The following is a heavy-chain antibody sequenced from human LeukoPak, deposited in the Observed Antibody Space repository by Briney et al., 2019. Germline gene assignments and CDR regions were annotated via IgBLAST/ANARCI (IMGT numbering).Heavy chain of an antibody. Sequence: YYSGSTNYNPSLKSRVTISVDTSKNQFSLKLSSVTAADTAVYYCARGYCGGDCYLYYFDYWGQGTLVTVSS. J-gene: IGHJ4*02. CDR2: YYSGST. CDR3: ARGYCGGDCYLYYFDY. V-gene: IGHV4-59*08. D-gene: IGHD2-21*02.